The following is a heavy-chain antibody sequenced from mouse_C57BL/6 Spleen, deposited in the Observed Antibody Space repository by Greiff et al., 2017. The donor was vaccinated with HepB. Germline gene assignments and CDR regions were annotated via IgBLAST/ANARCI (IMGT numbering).Heavy chain of an antibody. Sequence: EVMLVESGGGLVKPGGSLKLSCAASGFTFSSYAMSWVRQTPEKRLEWVATISDGGSYTYYPDNVKGRFTISRDNAKNNLYLQMSHLKSEDTAMYYCARGPGYEAMDYWGQGTSVTVSS. CDR1: GFTFSSYA. CDR3: ARGPGYEAMDY. J-gene: IGHJ4*01. CDR2: ISDGGSYT. D-gene: IGHD2-14*01. V-gene: IGHV5-4*03.